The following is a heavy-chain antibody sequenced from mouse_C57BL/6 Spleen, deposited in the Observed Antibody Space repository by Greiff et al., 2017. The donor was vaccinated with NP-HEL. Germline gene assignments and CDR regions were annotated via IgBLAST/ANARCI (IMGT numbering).Heavy chain of an antibody. CDR2: IYPGAGDT. CDR3: ARSELGARVWFAY. Sequence: VQLQQSGAELVKPGASVKISCKASGYAFSSYWMNWVKQRPGKGLEWIGQIYPGAGDTNYNGKFKGKATLTADKSSSTAYMQLSSLTSEDSAVYFCARSELGARVWFAYWGQGTLVTVSA. CDR1: GYAFSSYW. D-gene: IGHD4-1*01. J-gene: IGHJ3*01. V-gene: IGHV1-80*01.